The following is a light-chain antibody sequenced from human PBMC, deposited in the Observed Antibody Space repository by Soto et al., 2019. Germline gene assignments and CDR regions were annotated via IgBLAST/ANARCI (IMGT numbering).Light chain of an antibody. CDR2: DVS. V-gene: IGLV2-11*01. J-gene: IGLJ2*01. CDR1: SSDVGGYNY. CDR3: CSYAGSYTEV. Sequence: QYALTQPRSVSGSPGQSVTISCTGTSSDVGGYNYVSWYQQHPGKAPKFMIYDVSKRPSGVPDRFSGSKSGNTASLTISGLQAEDEADYYCCSYAGSYTEVFGGGTKLTVL.